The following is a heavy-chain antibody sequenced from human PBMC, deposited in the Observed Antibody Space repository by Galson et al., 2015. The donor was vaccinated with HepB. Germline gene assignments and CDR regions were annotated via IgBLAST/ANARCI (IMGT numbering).Heavy chain of an antibody. V-gene: IGHV1-24*01. D-gene: IGHD6-19*01. CDR2: FDPEDGET. J-gene: IGHJ3*02. CDR1: GYTLTELS. Sequence: SVKVSCKVSGYTLTELSMHWVRQAPGKGLEWMGGFDPEDGETIYAQKFQGRVTMTEDTSTDTAYMELSSLRSEDTAVYYCATDRGLAVAGTDAFDIWGQGTMVTVSS. CDR3: ATDRGLAVAGTDAFDI.